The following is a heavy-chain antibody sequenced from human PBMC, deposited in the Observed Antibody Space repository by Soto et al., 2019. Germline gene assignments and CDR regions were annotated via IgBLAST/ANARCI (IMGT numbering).Heavy chain of an antibody. D-gene: IGHD2-15*01. CDR2: ISFDGRKK. V-gene: IGHV3-30*03. CDR1: GFTFSSHG. CDR3: ARDEVFAVVVARDCYSMDV. Sequence: QVQLVESGGGVVQPGRSLRLSCAASGFTFSSHGMHWVRQAPGKGLEWVAVISFDGRKKYYADSVKGRFTISRDNSNNTLDLQINSLRGEDPATYYCARDEVFAVVVARDCYSMDVCGQVNKVALSS. J-gene: IGHJ6*02.